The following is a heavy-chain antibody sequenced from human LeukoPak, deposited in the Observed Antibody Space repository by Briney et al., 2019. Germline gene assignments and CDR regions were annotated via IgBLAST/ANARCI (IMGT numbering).Heavy chain of an antibody. J-gene: IGHJ4*02. CDR1: GYTFTSYG. V-gene: IGHV1-18*01. Sequence: ASVKVSCRASGYTFTSYGISWVRQAPGQGLEWMGWISAYNGNTNYAQKLQGRVTMTTDTSTSTAYMELRSLRSDDTAVYYCARDEAGVPAAMCDYWGQGTLVTVSS. CDR2: ISAYNGNT. CDR3: ARDEAGVPAAMCDY. D-gene: IGHD2-2*01.